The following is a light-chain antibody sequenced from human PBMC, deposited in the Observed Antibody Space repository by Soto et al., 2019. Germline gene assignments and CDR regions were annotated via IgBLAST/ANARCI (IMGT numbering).Light chain of an antibody. CDR3: QQRSNWPIT. J-gene: IGKJ5*01. V-gene: IGKV3-11*01. CDR1: QNILSN. CDR2: GAS. Sequence: EIVLTQSPGTLSLSPGERVTLSCRASQNILSNLAWYQQKPGQAPRLLIYGASNRATGIPARFSGSGSGTDFTLTISSLEPEDFAVYYCQQRSNWPITFGQGTRLEIK.